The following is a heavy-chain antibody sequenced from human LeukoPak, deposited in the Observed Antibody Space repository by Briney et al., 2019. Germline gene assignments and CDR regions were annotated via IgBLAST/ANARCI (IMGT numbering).Heavy chain of an antibody. CDR3: AKDFRGAGTYYYYMDV. J-gene: IGHJ6*03. CDR1: GFTFTTYW. Sequence: PGESLRLSCAASGFTFTTYWMTWVRQAPGKGLEWVANINQDGTEKYYVDSVKGRFTISRDNSKNTLYLQMNSLRAEDTAVYYCAKDFRGAGTYYYYMDVWGKGTTVTISS. CDR2: INQDGTEK. V-gene: IGHV3-7*01. D-gene: IGHD3-10*01.